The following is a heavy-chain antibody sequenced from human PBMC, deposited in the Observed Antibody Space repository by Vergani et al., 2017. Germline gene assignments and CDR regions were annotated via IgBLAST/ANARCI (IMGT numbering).Heavy chain of an antibody. CDR2: IGHSGSPI. CDR1: GFIFSDYY. J-gene: IGHJ4*02. CDR3: VRVQSVSGPYGGLDF. V-gene: IGHV3-11*04. D-gene: IGHD6-19*01. Sequence: VQLVESGGGLVKPGGSLRLSCAVSGFIFSDYYMSWIRQAPGKGLEWISYIGHSGSPIFYADSVKGRFTISRDNAKNSLYLQMNVLRVEDTAMYFCVRVQSVSGPYGGLDFWGLGTLVTVSS.